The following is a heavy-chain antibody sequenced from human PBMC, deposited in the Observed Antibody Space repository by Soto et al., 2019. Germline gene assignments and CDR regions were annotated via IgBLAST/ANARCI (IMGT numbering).Heavy chain of an antibody. CDR2: IIPISGTA. D-gene: IGHD2-2*01. CDR1: GGTFSSYA. V-gene: IGHV1-69*01. Sequence: QVQLVQSGAEVKKPGSSVKVSCKASGGTFSSYAISWVRQAPGQGLEWMGGIIPISGTANYAQKCQGRVTIPADESTSTAYMELRRLRSEDTAVYYCARSQGSSTSLEIYYYYYYGMDVWGQGTTVTVSS. CDR3: ARSQGSSTSLEIYYYYYYGMDV. J-gene: IGHJ6*02.